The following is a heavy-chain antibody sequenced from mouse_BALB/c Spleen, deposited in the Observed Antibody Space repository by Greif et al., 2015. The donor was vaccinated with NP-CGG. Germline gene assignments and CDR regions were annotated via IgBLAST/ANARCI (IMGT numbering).Heavy chain of an antibody. Sequence: DLVKPGASVKLSCKASGYTFTSYWINWIKQRPGQGLEWIGRIAPGSGSTYYNEMFKGKATLTVDTSSSTAYIQLSSLSSEDSAVYFCAKTGTYYFDYWGQGTTLTVSS. D-gene: IGHD4-1*01. CDR1: GYTFTSYW. CDR3: AKTGTYYFDY. CDR2: IAPGSGST. J-gene: IGHJ2*01. V-gene: IGHV1S41*01.